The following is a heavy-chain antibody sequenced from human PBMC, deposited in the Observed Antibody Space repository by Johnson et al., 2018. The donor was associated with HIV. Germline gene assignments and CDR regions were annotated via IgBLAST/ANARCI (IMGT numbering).Heavy chain of an antibody. Sequence: QMQLVESGGGVVQPGGSLRLSCAASGFTFSSYGMHWVRQAPGKGLEWVAFIRYDGSNKYYADSVKGGFTISRDDSKTTVYLQMNSLKTGDTAVYYCARAVAGRGNAFDVWGQGTMVTVSS. D-gene: IGHD6-19*01. CDR1: GFTFSSYG. CDR2: IRYDGSNK. J-gene: IGHJ3*01. V-gene: IGHV3-30*02. CDR3: ARAVAGRGNAFDV.